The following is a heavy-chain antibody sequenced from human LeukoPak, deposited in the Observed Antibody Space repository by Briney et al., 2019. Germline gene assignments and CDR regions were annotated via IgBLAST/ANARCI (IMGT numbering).Heavy chain of an antibody. CDR1: GFTFSNAW. Sequence: GGSLRLSCAASGFTFSNAWMSWVRQAPGKGLEWVGRIKSKTDGGTTDYAAPVKGRFTISRDDSKNTLYLQMNSLKTEDTAVYYCTTEGLLWFGEFHNSFDYWGQGTLVTVSS. CDR3: TTEGLLWFGEFHNSFDY. D-gene: IGHD3-10*01. J-gene: IGHJ4*02. V-gene: IGHV3-15*01. CDR2: IKSKTDGGTT.